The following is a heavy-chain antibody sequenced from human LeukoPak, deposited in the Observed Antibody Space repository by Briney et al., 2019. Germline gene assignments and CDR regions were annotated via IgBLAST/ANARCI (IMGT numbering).Heavy chain of an antibody. CDR2: INPNSGGT. Sequence: ASVTVSFKGSGYTFTVYYMHWVRQAPGQGREGMGWINPNSGGTNYAHKFQGRVTITMDTSISTDYMELSRLRSDHTAAYYCVRSGEWELLDYWGQGTLVTVSS. CDR3: VRSGEWELLDY. CDR1: GYTFTVYY. V-gene: IGHV1-2*02. J-gene: IGHJ4*02. D-gene: IGHD1-26*01.